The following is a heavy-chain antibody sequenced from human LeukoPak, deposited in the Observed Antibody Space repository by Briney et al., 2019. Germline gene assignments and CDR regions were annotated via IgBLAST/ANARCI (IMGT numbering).Heavy chain of an antibody. CDR2: IKSKTDGGTT. CDR3: ARDSVVPAAKVYYYMDV. J-gene: IGHJ6*03. Sequence: SGGSLRLSCTASGFSFSNAWMNWVRQAPGKGLEWVGRIKSKTDGGTTDYAAPVKGRFPISRDDSKNTLYLQMNSLRAEDTAVYYCARDSVVPAAKVYYYMDVWGKGTTVTVSS. D-gene: IGHD2-2*01. V-gene: IGHV3-15*01. CDR1: GFSFSNAW.